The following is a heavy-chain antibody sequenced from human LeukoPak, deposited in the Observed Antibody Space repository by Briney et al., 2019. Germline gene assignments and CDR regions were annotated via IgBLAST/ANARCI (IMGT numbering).Heavy chain of an antibody. V-gene: IGHV4-34*01. Sequence: ASETLSLTCTVSGGSISSYYWSWIRQPPGKGLEWIGEINHSGSTNYNPSLKSRVTISVDTSKNQFSLKLSSVTAADTAVYYCARVRSGSYYLDYWGQGTLVTVSS. CDR3: ARVRSGSYYLDY. CDR1: GGSISSYY. CDR2: INHSGST. D-gene: IGHD1-26*01. J-gene: IGHJ4*02.